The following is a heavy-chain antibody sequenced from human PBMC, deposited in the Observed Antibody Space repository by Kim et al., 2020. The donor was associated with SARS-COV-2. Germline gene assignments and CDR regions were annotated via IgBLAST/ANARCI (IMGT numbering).Heavy chain of an antibody. D-gene: IGHD6-13*01. J-gene: IGHJ4*02. CDR3: ARSTGSSWYYFDY. Sequence: NPSLKSRVTISVDTSKNQFSLKLSSVTAADTAVYYCARSTGSSWYYFDYWGQGTLVTVSS. V-gene: IGHV4-34*01.